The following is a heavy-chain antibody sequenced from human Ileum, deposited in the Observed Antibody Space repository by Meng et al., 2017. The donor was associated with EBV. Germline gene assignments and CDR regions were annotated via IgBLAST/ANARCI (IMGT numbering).Heavy chain of an antibody. J-gene: IGHJ4*02. CDR1: GGSFSSSNW. CDR2: ISHSGST. CDR3: ARASVGTTPGDY. V-gene: IGHV4-4*02. D-gene: IGHD1-26*01. Sequence: QVPLQESGPGPVEPSVTLSPTCAVSGGSFSSSNWWSWVRQTPGKGLEWIGEISHSGSTHYNPPLKSRVTISVDKSKNQFSLKLSSVTAADTAVYYCARASVGTTPGDYWGQGTLVTVSS.